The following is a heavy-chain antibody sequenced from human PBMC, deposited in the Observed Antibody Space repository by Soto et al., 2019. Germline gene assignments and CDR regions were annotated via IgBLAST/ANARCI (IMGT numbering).Heavy chain of an antibody. CDR3: AKWNGYGDY. D-gene: IGHD1-1*01. Sequence: EVQLVESGGALVQPGGSLRLSCAASGFTFSNYWMNWVRQGPGKGPVWVSGVSGGSGVTHYADSVKGRFTITGDNSKNTVYLHMNSLRVEDTAVYYCAKWNGYGDYWGQGTLVTVSS. CDR1: GFTFSNYW. V-gene: IGHV3-23*04. J-gene: IGHJ4*02. CDR2: VSGGSGVT.